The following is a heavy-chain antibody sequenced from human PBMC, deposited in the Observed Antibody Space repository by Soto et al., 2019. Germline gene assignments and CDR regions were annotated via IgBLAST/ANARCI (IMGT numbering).Heavy chain of an antibody. CDR3: ARDGTYYDSSGYYRPFDY. J-gene: IGHJ4*02. D-gene: IGHD3-22*01. CDR2: IYHSGST. Sequence: QVQLQESGPGLVKPSGTLSLTCAVSGGSISSSNWWSWVRQPPGKGLEWIGEIYHSGSTNYHPSLKSRVTISVDKSKNQFSLKLSSVPAADTAVYYCARDGTYYDSSGYYRPFDYWGQGTLVTVSS. V-gene: IGHV4-4*02. CDR1: GGSISSSNW.